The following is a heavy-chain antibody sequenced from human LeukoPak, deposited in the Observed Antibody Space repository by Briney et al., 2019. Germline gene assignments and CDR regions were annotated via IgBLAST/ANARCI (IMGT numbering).Heavy chain of an antibody. V-gene: IGHV4-59*01. CDR2: IYYSGST. CDR1: GGSISSYY. D-gene: IGHD3-3*01. J-gene: IGHJ5*02. Sequence: PSETLSLTCTVSGGSISSYYWSWIRQPPGKGPEWIGYIYYSGSTNYNPSLKSRVTISVDTSKNQFSLKLSSVTAADTAVYYCARDLRFWSGYQNWFDPWGQGTLVTVSS. CDR3: ARDLRFWSGYQNWFDP.